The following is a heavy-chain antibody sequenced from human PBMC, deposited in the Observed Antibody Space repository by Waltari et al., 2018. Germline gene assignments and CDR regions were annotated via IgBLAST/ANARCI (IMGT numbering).Heavy chain of an antibody. D-gene: IGHD3-22*01. CDR2: IYSGGTT. CDR3: AKYEDSSGYYPLPY. V-gene: IGHV3-23*03. CDR1: GCTFSSYP. Sequence: EVQLLESGGGLVQPGGSLRLSCAASGCTFSSYPMTRVRQAPGKGLEWVSVIYSGGTTYDADSVKGRFTISRDNSNNTLYLQMNSLRAEDTAVYYCAKYEDSSGYYPLPYWGQGTLVTVSS. J-gene: IGHJ4*02.